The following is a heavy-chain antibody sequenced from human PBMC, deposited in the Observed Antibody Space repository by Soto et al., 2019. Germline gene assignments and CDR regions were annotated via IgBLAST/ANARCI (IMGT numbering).Heavy chain of an antibody. J-gene: IGHJ4*02. Sequence: SETLSLTCTVSGGSISSGDYYWSWIRQPPGKGLEWIGYIYYSGSTNYNPSLKSRVTISVDTSKNQFSLKLSSVTAADTAVYYCARMRAGTFDYWGQGTLVTVSS. CDR3: ARMRAGTFDY. V-gene: IGHV4-61*08. CDR2: IYYSGST. CDR1: GGSISSGDYY. D-gene: IGHD6-13*01.